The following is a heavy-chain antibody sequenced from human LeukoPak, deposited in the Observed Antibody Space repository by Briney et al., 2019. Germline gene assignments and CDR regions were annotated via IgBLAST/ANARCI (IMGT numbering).Heavy chain of an antibody. CDR3: ARDRYCSSGSCLYFDY. V-gene: IGHV1-69*13. J-gene: IGHJ4*02. CDR2: IIPIFGTA. D-gene: IGHD2-15*01. Sequence: ASVKVSCKASGGTFSSYAISWVRQAPGQGLEWMGGIIPIFGTANYAQKFQGRVTITADESTSTAYMELISLRSEDTAVYYCARDRYCSSGSCLYFDYWGQGTLVTVSS. CDR1: GGTFSSYA.